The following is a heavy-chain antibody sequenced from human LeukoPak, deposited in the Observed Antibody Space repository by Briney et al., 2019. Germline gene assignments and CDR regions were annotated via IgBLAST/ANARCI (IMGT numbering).Heavy chain of an antibody. CDR1: GVTFSSHN. D-gene: IGHD1-1*01. Sequence: GGSLRLSCAASGVTFSSHNMNWVRQAPMKGLEWVSSIGTDDSYIYYADSVQGRFTISRDNAKNSLYLQMNSLTAEDTAVYYCARKMKTGDRVGTFDIWGQGTMVTVSS. V-gene: IGHV3-21*01. J-gene: IGHJ3*02. CDR3: ARKMKTGDRVGTFDI. CDR2: IGTDDSYI.